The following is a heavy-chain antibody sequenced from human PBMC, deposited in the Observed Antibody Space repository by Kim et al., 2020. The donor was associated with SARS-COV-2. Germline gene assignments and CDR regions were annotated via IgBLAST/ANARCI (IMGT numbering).Heavy chain of an antibody. CDR3: ATIYSITEGKGWAAAATTNYYYYYGMDV. Sequence: ASVKVSCKASGYTFTGYYMHWVRQAPGQGLEWMGWINPNSGGTNYAQKFQGRVTMTRDTSISTAYMELSRLRSDDTAVYYCATIYSITEGKGWAAAATTNYYYYYGMDVWGQGTTVTVSS. J-gene: IGHJ6*02. V-gene: IGHV1-2*02. D-gene: IGHD6-13*01. CDR1: GYTFTGYY. CDR2: INPNSGGT.